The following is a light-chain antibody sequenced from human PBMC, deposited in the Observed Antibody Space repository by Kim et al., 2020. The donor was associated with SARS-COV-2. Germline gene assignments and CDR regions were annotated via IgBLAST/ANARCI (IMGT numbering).Light chain of an antibody. CDR3: SSYTRSSTNYV. J-gene: IGLJ1*01. V-gene: IGLV2-14*03. CDR2: DVS. CDR1: SSNVGGDNY. Sequence: SITLSCTRTSSNVGGDNYVSWYQQHPGKAPTLMIYDVSNRPSGVSNRFSCSKSGNTASLTISGLQAEDEADYYCSSYTRSSTNYVFGTGTKVTVL.